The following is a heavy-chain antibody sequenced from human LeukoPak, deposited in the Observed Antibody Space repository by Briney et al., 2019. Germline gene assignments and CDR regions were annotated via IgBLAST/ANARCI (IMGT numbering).Heavy chain of an antibody. CDR1: GYSISSGYY. CDR2: IYHSGST. J-gene: IGHJ3*02. V-gene: IGHV4-38-2*02. D-gene: IGHD5-24*01. Sequence: PSETLSLTCTVSGYSISSGYYWGWIRQPPGKGLEWIGSIYHSGSTYYNPSLKSRVTISVDTSKNQFSLKLSSVTAADTAVYYCARGRRWLQFRDAFDIWGQGTMVTVSS. CDR3: ARGRRWLQFRDAFDI.